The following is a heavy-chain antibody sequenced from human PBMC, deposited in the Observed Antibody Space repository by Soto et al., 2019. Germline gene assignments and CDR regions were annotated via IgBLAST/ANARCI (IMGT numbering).Heavy chain of an antibody. J-gene: IGHJ6*02. V-gene: IGHV1-18*01. CDR1: GYRFTTYG. CDR2: ISGYNGNT. Sequence: QVQLVQSRGEVKKPGASVKVSCKTSGYRFTTYGISWVRQAPGQGLEWMGWISGYNGNTNYAQKLQGRVTMTTDTSTSTAYMELRRLRSDDTAVYYCAREGPAPYYYYGMDVWGQGSTVTVSS. CDR3: AREGPAPYYYYGMDV.